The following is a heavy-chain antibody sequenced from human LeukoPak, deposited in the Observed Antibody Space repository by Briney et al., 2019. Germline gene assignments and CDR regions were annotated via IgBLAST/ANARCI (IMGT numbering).Heavy chain of an antibody. J-gene: IGHJ4*02. Sequence: ASVKVSCKDSRYTFTGYYMNWVRQAPGQGLEWMGWINPNSGGTNYAQKFQGRVTMTRDTSISTADMELSRLRPDDTAVHYCARFDFWSGYYGYWGQGTLVTVSS. CDR3: ARFDFWSGYYGY. V-gene: IGHV1-2*02. CDR1: RYTFTGYY. CDR2: INPNSGGT. D-gene: IGHD3-3*01.